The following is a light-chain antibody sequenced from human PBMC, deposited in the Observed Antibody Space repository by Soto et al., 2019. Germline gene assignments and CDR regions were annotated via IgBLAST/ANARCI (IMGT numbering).Light chain of an antibody. CDR3: TSYTSSSTLYV. J-gene: IGLJ1*01. CDR1: STDVGGYNY. V-gene: IGLV2-14*01. CDR2: DVS. Sequence: QSALTQPASVSGSPGQSITISCTGTSTDVGGYNYVSWYQQHPGKAPKLMIYDVSNRPSGVSNRFSGSKSGNTASLTISWLQAVDEADYYCTSYTSSSTLYVFGTGTKVTVL.